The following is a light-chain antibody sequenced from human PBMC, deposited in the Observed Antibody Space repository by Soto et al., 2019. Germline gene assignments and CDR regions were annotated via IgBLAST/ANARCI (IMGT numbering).Light chain of an antibody. Sequence: QSALTQPASVSGSPEQSITISCTGTRSDVGGYNFVSWYQQHPGKAPKLMIYDVTNRPSGVSNRFSGSKSGNTASLTISGLQAEDEADYYCSSYTSSTTVVFGGGTKLTVL. V-gene: IGLV2-14*01. CDR3: SSYTSSTTVV. J-gene: IGLJ2*01. CDR1: RSDVGGYNF. CDR2: DVT.